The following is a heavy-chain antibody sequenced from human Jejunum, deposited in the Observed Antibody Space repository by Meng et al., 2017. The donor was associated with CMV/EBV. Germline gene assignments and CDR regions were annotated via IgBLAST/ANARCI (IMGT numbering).Heavy chain of an antibody. J-gene: IGHJ6*02. CDR2: VYFSGST. V-gene: IGHV4-39*01. CDR3: ATSSSYSASYYYYSGIDV. CDR1: SNSS. D-gene: IGHD1-26*01. Sequence: SNSSWGWIRRPPGKGLEWIASVYFSGSTYYNPSFESRVTISVDPSKNQFSLELRSVTAADTAVYYCATSSSYSASYYYYSGIDVWGQGTPVTVSS.